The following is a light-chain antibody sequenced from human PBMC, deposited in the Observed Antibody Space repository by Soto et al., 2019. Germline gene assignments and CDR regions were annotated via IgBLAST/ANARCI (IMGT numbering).Light chain of an antibody. CDR2: VGTGGIVG. V-gene: IGLV9-49*01. CDR3: GADHGSGSNFVSV. Sequence: QLVLTQPPSASASLGASVTLTCTLSSGYSNYKVDWYQQRPGKGPRFVMRVGTGGIVGSRGDGIPDRFSVLGSGLSRYLTITNIQEEDESEYHCGADHGSGSNFVSVFGGGTKLTVL. CDR1: SGYSNYK. J-gene: IGLJ3*02.